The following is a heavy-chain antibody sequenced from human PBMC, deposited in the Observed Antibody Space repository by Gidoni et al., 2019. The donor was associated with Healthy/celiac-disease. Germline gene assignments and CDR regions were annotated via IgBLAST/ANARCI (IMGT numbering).Heavy chain of an antibody. Sequence: QVQLVESGGGVVQPGRSLSLSCAASGFTFSSYGMHWVRQAPGKGLEWVAVISYDGSNKYYADSVKGRFTISRDNSKNTLYLQMNSLRAEDTAVYYCAKGGGYFDYWGQGTLVTVSS. CDR3: AKGGGYFDY. CDR2: ISYDGSNK. CDR1: GFTFSSYG. J-gene: IGHJ4*02. D-gene: IGHD3-10*01. V-gene: IGHV3-30*18.